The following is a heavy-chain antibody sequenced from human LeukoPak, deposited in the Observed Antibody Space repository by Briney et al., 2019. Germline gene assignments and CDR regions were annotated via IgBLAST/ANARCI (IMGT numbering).Heavy chain of an antibody. V-gene: IGHV3-66*01. CDR2: IYSGGST. J-gene: IGHJ4*02. CDR3: ARWARADSDC. CDR1: GFTVSSNY. Sequence: GGSLRLSCAASGFTVSSNYMSWVRQAPGKGLEWVSVIYSGGSTYYADSVKGRFTIPRDNSKNTLYLQMNSLRAEDTAVYYCARWARADSDCWGQGTLVTVSS. D-gene: IGHD3-10*01.